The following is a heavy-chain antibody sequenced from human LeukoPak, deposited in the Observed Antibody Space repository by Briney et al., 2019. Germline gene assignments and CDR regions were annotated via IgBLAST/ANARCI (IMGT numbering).Heavy chain of an antibody. CDR3: ARHGSQYSRGYSYGYGSVYFDY. Sequence: PSETLSLTCTVSGGSISSSSYYWGWIRQPPGKGLEWIGSIYYSGSTYYNPSLKSRVTISVDTSKNQFSLKLSSVTAADTAVYYCARHGSQYSRGYSYGYGSVYFDYWGQGTLVTVSS. CDR1: GGSISSSSYY. D-gene: IGHD5-18*01. CDR2: IYYSGST. J-gene: IGHJ4*02. V-gene: IGHV4-39*01.